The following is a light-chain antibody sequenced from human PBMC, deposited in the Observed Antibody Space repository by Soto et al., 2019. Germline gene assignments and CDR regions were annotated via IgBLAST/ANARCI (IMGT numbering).Light chain of an antibody. CDR1: QSIDSW. CDR3: QQYKNFWT. V-gene: IGKV1-5*03. J-gene: IGKJ1*01. Sequence: DIHMTRSPSTLSASVGNMFTITCRASQSIDSWLAWYQQKAGKAPNLLIYKASSLESGVPSRLSGSASGTEFTLTISSMKPDDFATYYCQQYKNFWTFGHGTKVDI. CDR2: KAS.